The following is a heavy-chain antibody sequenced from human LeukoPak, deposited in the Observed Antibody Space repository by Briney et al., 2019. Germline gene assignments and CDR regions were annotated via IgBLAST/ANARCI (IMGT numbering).Heavy chain of an antibody. CDR1: GGTFSSYA. CDR3: ARDTYYYDSSDDY. Sequence: SVKVSCKASGGTFSSYAISWVRQAPGQGLEWMGRIIPIFGTANYAQKFQGRVTTITDESTSTAYMELSSLRSEDTAVYYCARDTYYYDSSDDYWGQGTLVTVSS. J-gene: IGHJ4*02. CDR2: IIPIFGTA. V-gene: IGHV1-69*05. D-gene: IGHD3-22*01.